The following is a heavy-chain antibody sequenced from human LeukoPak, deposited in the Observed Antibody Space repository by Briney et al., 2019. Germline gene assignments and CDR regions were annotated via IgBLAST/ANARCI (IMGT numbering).Heavy chain of an antibody. CDR3: ARVPGGPPVAAYYYYMDV. D-gene: IGHD6-19*01. V-gene: IGHV1-46*01. CDR1: GYTFTSYY. J-gene: IGHJ6*03. Sequence: GASVKVSCKASGYTFTSYYMHWVRQAPGQGLEWMGIINPSGGSTSYAQKFQGRVTMTRDMSTSTVYMELSSLRSEDTAVYYCARVPGGPPVAAYYYYMDVWGKGTTVTISS. CDR2: INPSGGST.